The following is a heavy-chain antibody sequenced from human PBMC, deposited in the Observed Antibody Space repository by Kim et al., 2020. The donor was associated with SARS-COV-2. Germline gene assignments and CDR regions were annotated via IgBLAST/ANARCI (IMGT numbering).Heavy chain of an antibody. CDR3: ARDGGSSWYGTYNWFDP. CDR2: IYYSGST. D-gene: IGHD6-13*01. V-gene: IGHV4-39*07. CDR1: GGSISSSSYY. J-gene: IGHJ5*02. Sequence: SETLSLTCTVSGGSISSSSYYWGWIRQPPGKGLEWIGSIYYSGSTYYNPSLKSRVTISVATSKNQFSLKLSSVTAADTAVYYCARDGGSSWYGTYNWFDPWGQGTLVTVSS.